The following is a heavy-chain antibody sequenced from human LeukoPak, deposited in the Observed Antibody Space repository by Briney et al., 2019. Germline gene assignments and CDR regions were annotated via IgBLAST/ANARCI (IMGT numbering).Heavy chain of an antibody. J-gene: IGHJ5*02. Sequence: GGSLRLSWAASGFTFSDYYMSWIRQAPEKGLEWVSYISSSSSYTNYADSVKGRFTISRDNAKNSLYLQMNSLRAEDTAVYYCARISSSWPGNNWFDPWGQGTLVTVSS. D-gene: IGHD6-13*01. V-gene: IGHV3-11*06. CDR3: ARISSSWPGNNWFDP. CDR2: ISSSSSYT. CDR1: GFTFSDYY.